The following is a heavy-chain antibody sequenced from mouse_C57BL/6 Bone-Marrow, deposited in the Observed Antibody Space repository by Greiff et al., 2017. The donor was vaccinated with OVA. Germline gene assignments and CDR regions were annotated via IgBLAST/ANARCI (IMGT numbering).Heavy chain of an antibody. J-gene: IGHJ3*01. CDR2: IYPGDGDT. CDR1: GYAFSSSW. D-gene: IGHD2-1*01. CDR3: ARDGNYDWFAY. Sequence: VQLQQSGPELVKPGASVKISCKASGYAFSSSWMNWVKQRPGKGLEWIGRIYPGDGDTNYNGKFKGKATLTADKSSSTAYMQLSSLTSEDSAVYFCARDGNYDWFAYWGQGTLVTVSA. V-gene: IGHV1-82*01.